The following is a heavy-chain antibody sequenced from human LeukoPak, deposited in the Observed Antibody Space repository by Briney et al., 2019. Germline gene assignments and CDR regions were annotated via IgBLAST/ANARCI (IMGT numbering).Heavy chain of an antibody. J-gene: IGHJ4*02. D-gene: IGHD2-15*01. Sequence: SVKVSCKASGYTFTGYYMHWVRQAPGQGLEWMGGIIPIFGTANYAQKFQGRVTITADKSTSTAYMEVSSLRSEDTAVYYCAGGRPRGYCSGGSCYHNFDYWGQGTLVTVSS. V-gene: IGHV1-69*06. CDR1: GYTFTGYY. CDR3: AGGRPRGYCSGGSCYHNFDY. CDR2: IIPIFGTA.